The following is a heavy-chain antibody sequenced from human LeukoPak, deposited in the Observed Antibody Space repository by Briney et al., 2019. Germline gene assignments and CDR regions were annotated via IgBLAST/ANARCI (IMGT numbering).Heavy chain of an antibody. Sequence: SVKVSCKASGYTFTSYYIHWVRQAPGQGLEWMGILNPSGGGTTYAQKFQGRVTMTSDMSTSTAYMELRSLRSDDTAVYYCARGDFDSSGYWFDPWGQGTLVTVSS. CDR1: GYTFTSYY. CDR2: LNPSGGGT. J-gene: IGHJ5*02. CDR3: ARGDFDSSGYWFDP. D-gene: IGHD3-22*01. V-gene: IGHV1-46*01.